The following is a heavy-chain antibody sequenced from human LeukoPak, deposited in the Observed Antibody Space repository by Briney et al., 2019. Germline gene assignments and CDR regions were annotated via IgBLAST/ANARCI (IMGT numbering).Heavy chain of an antibody. D-gene: IGHD4/OR15-4a*01. CDR3: TRYTMTMVRLDYYYYMDV. V-gene: IGHV4-4*09. J-gene: IGHJ6*03. Sequence: SETLSLTCSVSGGSISSYYWGWIRRPPGKGLEWVGYNYSRGSSNYNPSLKSRLTISVDTSKNQFSLKLSSVTAADTAVHYCTRYTMTMVRLDYYYYMDVWGKGTTVTVSS. CDR2: NYSRGSS. CDR1: GGSISSYY.